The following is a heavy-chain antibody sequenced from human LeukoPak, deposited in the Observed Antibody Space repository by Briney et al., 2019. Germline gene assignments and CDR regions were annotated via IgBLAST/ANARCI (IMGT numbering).Heavy chain of an antibody. V-gene: IGHV1-8*01. CDR2: MNPNSGNT. D-gene: IGHD1-26*01. CDR3: ARGDAPTTFRSYYYYGMDV. Sequence: ASVKVSCKASGYTFTSYDTNWVRQATGQGLEWMGWMNPNSGNTGYAQKFQGRVTMTRNTSISTAYMELSSLRSEDTAVYYCARGDAPTTFRSYYYYGMDVWGQGTTVTVSS. CDR1: GYTFTSYD. J-gene: IGHJ6*02.